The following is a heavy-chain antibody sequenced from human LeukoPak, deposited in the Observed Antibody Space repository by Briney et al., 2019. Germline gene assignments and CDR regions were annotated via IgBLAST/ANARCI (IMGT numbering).Heavy chain of an antibody. Sequence: PGGSLRLSCAASGFIFSSYSMNWVRQTPGKGLEWISYISSGSGTTYYGDSVQGRFITSRDNAKNSLHLQMNSLRAEDTGVYYCAKDRGNDYGVFDYWGQGILVTVSP. CDR3: AKDRGNDYGVFDY. CDR2: ISSGSGTT. V-gene: IGHV3-48*01. D-gene: IGHD4-17*01. CDR1: GFIFSSYS. J-gene: IGHJ4*02.